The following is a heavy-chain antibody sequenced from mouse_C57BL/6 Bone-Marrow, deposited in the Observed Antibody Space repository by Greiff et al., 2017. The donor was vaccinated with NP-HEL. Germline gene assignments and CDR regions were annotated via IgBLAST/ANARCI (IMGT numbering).Heavy chain of an antibody. CDR1: GYTFTGYW. Sequence: QVQLQQSGAELMKPGASVKLSCKATGYTFTGYWIEWVKQRPGHGLEWIGEILPGSGSTNYNEKLKGKATFTADTSSNTAYLQLSSLTTEDSAIYYYARDGYYYGSLFDYWGQGTTLTVSS. CDR2: ILPGSGST. CDR3: ARDGYYYGSLFDY. D-gene: IGHD1-1*01. V-gene: IGHV1-9*01. J-gene: IGHJ2*01.